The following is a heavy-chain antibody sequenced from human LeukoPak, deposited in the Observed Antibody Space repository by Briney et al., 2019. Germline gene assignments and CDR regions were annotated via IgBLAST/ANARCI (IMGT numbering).Heavy chain of an antibody. CDR1: GGSLSSSSSY. CDR3: ARGDMPAFGYFQH. J-gene: IGHJ1*01. V-gene: IGHV4-39*07. D-gene: IGHD2-2*01. CDR2: IYYSGST. Sequence: PSETLSLTCTVSGGSLSSSSSYWGWLRQPPGRGLEWIGSIYYSGSTYYNPSLKSRVTISVDTSKNQFSLKLSSVTAADTAVYYCARGDMPAFGYFQHWGQGTLVTVSS.